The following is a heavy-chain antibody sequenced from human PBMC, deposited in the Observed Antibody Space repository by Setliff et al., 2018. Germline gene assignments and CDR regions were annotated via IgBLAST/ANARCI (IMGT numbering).Heavy chain of an antibody. CDR2: IYPGDSDT. J-gene: IGHJ3*02. D-gene: IGHD1-26*01. Sequence: PGESLKISCQVSGYIFANYWIAWVRQMPGKGLEWMGIIYPGDSDTRYSPSFQGQVTISADRPITTAYLQWSSLKASDVAMYYCARGGHYHLDALDIWGQGTLVTVSS. CDR1: GYIFANYW. V-gene: IGHV5-51*01. CDR3: ARGGHYHLDALDI.